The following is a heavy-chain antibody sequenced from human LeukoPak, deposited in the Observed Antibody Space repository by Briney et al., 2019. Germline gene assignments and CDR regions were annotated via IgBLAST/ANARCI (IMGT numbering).Heavy chain of an antibody. Sequence: GTSVKVSCKASGYTFTGYYMHWVRQAPGQGLECMGWINPDSGDTNYAQKFRGRVTMTRDTSISTAYMELSSLRSDDTAVYYCAREFGRNGTTWFDPWGQGTLVTVSS. J-gene: IGHJ5*02. CDR2: INPDSGDT. V-gene: IGHV1-2*02. D-gene: IGHD1-7*01. CDR3: AREFGRNGTTWFDP. CDR1: GYTFTGYY.